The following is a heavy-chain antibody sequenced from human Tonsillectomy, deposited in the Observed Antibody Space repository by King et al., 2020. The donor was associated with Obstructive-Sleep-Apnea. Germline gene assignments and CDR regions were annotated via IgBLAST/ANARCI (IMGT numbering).Heavy chain of an antibody. D-gene: IGHD2-2*01. Sequence: DEQLVQSGAEVRRSGESLRISCKTSGYSFPTYWIGWVRQMPGKGLEWMGIIYPGDSDTRYSPSFQGQVTISADKSIRTAYLQWSRLKASDTAMYYCARGGSKNPRWYFELWGRGTLLTVSS. J-gene: IGHJ2*01. CDR3: ARGGSKNPRWYFEL. V-gene: IGHV5-51*01. CDR1: GYSFPTYW. CDR2: IYPGDSDT.